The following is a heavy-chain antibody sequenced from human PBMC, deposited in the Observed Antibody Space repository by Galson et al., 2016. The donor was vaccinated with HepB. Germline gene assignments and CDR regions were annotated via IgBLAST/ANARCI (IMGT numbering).Heavy chain of an antibody. CDR1: GFTVRNNY. CDR2: IYSGGST. CDR3: ARGGIYGGY. Sequence: SLRLSCAASGFTVRNNYMRWVRQAPGKGLECVSVIYSGGSTYYADSVKGRFTISRYNSKNTLYLQMNSLRADDTAVYYCARGGIYGGYWGQGTLVTVSS. D-gene: IGHD1-26*01. V-gene: IGHV3-53*01. J-gene: IGHJ4*02.